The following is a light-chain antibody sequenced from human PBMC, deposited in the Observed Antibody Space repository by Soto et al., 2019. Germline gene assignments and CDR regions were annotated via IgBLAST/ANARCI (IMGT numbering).Light chain of an antibody. CDR3: SSYTSSSTLV. J-gene: IGLJ1*01. Sequence: QSVLAQPASVSGSPGQSITISCTGTSSVVCGYNYVSWYQQHPGKAPKLMIYDVSNRPSGVSNRFSGSKSGNTASLTISWLQAEDEADYYCSSYTSSSTLVFGTGTKVTVL. CDR1: SSVVCGYNY. V-gene: IGLV2-14*01. CDR2: DVS.